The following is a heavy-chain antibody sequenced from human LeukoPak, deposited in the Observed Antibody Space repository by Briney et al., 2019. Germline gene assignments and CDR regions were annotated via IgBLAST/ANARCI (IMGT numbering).Heavy chain of an antibody. CDR1: GYTFTSYD. V-gene: IGHV1-8*03. D-gene: IGHD6-6*01. J-gene: IGHJ4*02. CDR3: ARRRIAAKRHYFDY. CDR2: MNPNSGNT. Sequence: GASVKVSFKASGYTFTSYDINWVRQATGQGLEWMGWMNPNSGNTGYAQKFQGRVTITRNTSISTAYMELSSLRSEDTAVYYCARRRIAAKRHYFDYWGQGTLVTVSS.